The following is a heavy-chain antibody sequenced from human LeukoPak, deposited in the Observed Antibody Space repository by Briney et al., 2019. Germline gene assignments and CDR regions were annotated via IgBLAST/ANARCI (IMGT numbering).Heavy chain of an antibody. D-gene: IGHD3/OR15-3a*01. CDR3: ARSHSVWTSFDY. V-gene: IGHV4-34*01. CDR1: GGSFSGYY. Sequence: SETLSLTCAVYGGSFSGYYWSWIRQPPGKGLEWIGEINHSGSTNYNPSLKSRVTISVDTSKNQFSLKLSSVTAADTAVYYCARSHSVWTSFDYWGQGTLVTVSS. J-gene: IGHJ4*02. CDR2: INHSGST.